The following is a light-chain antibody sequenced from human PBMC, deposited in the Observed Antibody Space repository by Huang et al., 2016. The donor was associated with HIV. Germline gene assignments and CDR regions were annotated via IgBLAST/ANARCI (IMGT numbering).Light chain of an antibody. V-gene: IGKV3-20*01. CDR2: DAS. J-gene: IGKJ5*01. CDR3: QQQDTSPSIT. CDR1: QNVNSNF. Sequence: EIVLTQSPGTLSLSPGKRATLSCRASQNVNSNFLVWYQQKPGQAPRILIEDASNRATGIPDRCSGSGSGTDFTLTISRLEPEDFAVYYCQQQDTSPSITFGQGTRLEIK.